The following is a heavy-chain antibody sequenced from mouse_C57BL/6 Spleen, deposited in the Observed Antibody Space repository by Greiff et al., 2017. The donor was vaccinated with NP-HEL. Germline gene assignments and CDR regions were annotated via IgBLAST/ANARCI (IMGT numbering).Heavy chain of an antibody. Sequence: EVMLVESGGDLVKPGGSLKLSCAASGFTFSSYGMSWVRQTPDKRLEWVATISSGGSYTYYPDIVKGRFTISSDNAKNTLYLKMSSLKSEDTAMYYCARQHYGSSPCFDYWGQGTTLTVSS. CDR1: GFTFSSYG. V-gene: IGHV5-6*01. D-gene: IGHD1-1*01. CDR3: ARQHYGSSPCFDY. CDR2: ISSGGSYT. J-gene: IGHJ2*01.